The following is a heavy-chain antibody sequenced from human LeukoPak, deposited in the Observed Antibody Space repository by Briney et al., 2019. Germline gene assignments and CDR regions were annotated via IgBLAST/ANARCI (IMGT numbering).Heavy chain of an antibody. CDR2: IDSSSSYI. J-gene: IGHJ4*02. CDR1: GFTFSHYA. V-gene: IGHV3-21*01. CDR3: ARDFATVAVPATALGS. Sequence: AGGSLRLSCAASGFTFSHYAMNWVRQAPGKGLEWVSYIDSSSSYIYYTDSLKGRFTVSRDNAKNSLYLQMNSLRGDDTAVYYCARDFATVAVPATALGSWGQGTLVTVSS. D-gene: IGHD6-19*01.